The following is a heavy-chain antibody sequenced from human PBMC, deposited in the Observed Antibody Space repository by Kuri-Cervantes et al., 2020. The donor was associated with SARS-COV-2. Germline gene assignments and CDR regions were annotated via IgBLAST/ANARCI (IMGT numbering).Heavy chain of an antibody. J-gene: IGHJ6*03. CDR3: ARVGTSCYTKRITIFGVVIRSYYYYMDV. D-gene: IGHD3-3*01. CDR2: ISYDGSNK. V-gene: IGHV3-30-3*01. Sequence: GGSLRLSCAASGFTFSSYAMHWVRQAPGKGLEWVAVISYDGSNKYYADSVKGRFTISRDNSKNTLYLQMNSLRAEDTAVYYCARVGTSCYTKRITIFGVVIRSYYYYMDVWGKGTTVTVSS. CDR1: GFTFSSYA.